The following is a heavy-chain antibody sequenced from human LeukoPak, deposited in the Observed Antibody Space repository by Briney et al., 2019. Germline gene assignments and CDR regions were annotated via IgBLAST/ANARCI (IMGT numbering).Heavy chain of an antibody. CDR1: GLTFSNSW. J-gene: IGHJ1*01. D-gene: IGHD3-16*01. CDR2: INNEGTTI. V-gene: IGHV3-74*01. Sequence: GGSLRLSCEASGLTFSNSWMHWVRQVPGKGLVWVSRINNEGTTISYADSVKGRFTISRDNAKNTLYLQMNSLRAEDTAVYYCARVSVVGIMEAYHLWGQGTLVTAAS. CDR3: ARVSVVGIMEAYHL.